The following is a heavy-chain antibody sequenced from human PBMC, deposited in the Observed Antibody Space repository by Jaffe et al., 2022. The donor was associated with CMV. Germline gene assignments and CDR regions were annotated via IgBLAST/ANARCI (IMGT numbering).Heavy chain of an antibody. CDR3: AKDIRGSPARAPSGYFDY. D-gene: IGHD3-16*01. V-gene: IGHV3-30*18. CDR1: GFTFSSYG. CDR2: ISYDGSNK. Sequence: QVQLVESGGGVVQPGRSLRLSCAASGFTFSSYGMHWVRQAPGKGLEWVAVISYDGSNKYYADSVKGRFTISRDNSKNTLYLQMNSLRAEDTAVYYCAKDIRGSPARAPSGYFDYWGQGTLVTVSS. J-gene: IGHJ4*02.